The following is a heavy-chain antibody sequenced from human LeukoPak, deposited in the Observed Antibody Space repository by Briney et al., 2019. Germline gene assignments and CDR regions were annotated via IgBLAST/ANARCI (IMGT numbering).Heavy chain of an antibody. D-gene: IGHD3-10*01. CDR3: ARTASMIRRSDIDY. J-gene: IGHJ4*02. Sequence: ASVKVPCKASGYTFSNYGISWVRQAPGQGLEWMGWISGYNGETNYAQKFQGRVTMTTDKSTNTAYMDLRSLRSDDTAVYYYARTASMIRRSDIDYWGQGTLVTVSS. CDR2: ISGYNGET. V-gene: IGHV1-18*01. CDR1: GYTFSNYG.